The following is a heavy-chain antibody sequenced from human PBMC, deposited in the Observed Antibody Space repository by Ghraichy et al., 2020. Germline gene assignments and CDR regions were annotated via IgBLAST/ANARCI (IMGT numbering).Heavy chain of an antibody. V-gene: IGHV4-39*01. CDR1: GGSISSSSYY. Sequence: SETLSLTCTVSGGSISSSSYYWGWIRQPPGKGLEWIGSIFYSGSTYYNPSLKSRVTISVDTSKNQFSLKLSSVTAADTAVYYCAGQRADIVVGPAAIPYNWLDPWGQGTLVPVSS. CDR3: AGQRADIVVGPAAIPYNWLDP. D-gene: IGHD2-2*02. J-gene: IGHJ5*02. CDR2: IFYSGST.